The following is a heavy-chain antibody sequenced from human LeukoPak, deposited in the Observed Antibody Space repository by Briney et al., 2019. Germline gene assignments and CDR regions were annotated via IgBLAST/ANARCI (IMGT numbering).Heavy chain of an antibody. V-gene: IGHV3-48*03. D-gene: IGHD3-10*01. J-gene: IGHJ4*02. CDR3: ARDLYYGSGSYYHDY. Sequence: GGSLRLSCAASGFTFSSYEMNWVRQAPGKGLEWVSYISSSGSTIYYADSVKGRFTTSRDNAKNSLYLQMNSLRAEDTAVYYCARDLYYGSGSYYHDYWGQGTLVTVSS. CDR2: ISSSGSTI. CDR1: GFTFSSYE.